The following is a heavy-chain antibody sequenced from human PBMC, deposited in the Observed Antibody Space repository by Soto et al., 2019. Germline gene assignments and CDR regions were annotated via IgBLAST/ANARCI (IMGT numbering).Heavy chain of an antibody. CDR3: AREQLQVVIPDY. CDR2: IKQDGSEK. V-gene: IGHV3-7*01. J-gene: IGHJ4*02. D-gene: IGHD6-13*01. CDR1: GFTFSSYW. Sequence: GGFLRLSCAASGFTFSSYWMNWVRQAPGKGLEWVANIKQDGSEKYYVDSVKGRFTISRDNTKNSLYLQMNSLRAEDTAVSYCAREQLQVVIPDYWGQGTLVNVSS.